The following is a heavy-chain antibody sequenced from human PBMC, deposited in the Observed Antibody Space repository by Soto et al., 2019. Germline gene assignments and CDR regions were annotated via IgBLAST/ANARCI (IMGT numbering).Heavy chain of an antibody. V-gene: IGHV3-30*18. CDR2: ISYDGSNK. J-gene: IGHJ2*01. D-gene: IGHD2-15*01. Sequence: QVQLVESGGGVVQPGRSLRLSCAASGFTFSSYGMHWVRQAPGKGLEWVAVISYDGSNKYYADSMKGRFTISRDNSKNTLYLQMNSLRAEDTAVYYCAKELYEDIVVVVAGNWYFDLWGRGTLVTVSS. CDR3: AKELYEDIVVVVAGNWYFDL. CDR1: GFTFSSYG.